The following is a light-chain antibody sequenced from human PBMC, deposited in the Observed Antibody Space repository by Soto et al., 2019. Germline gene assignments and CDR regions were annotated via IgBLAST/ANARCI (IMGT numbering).Light chain of an antibody. J-gene: IGKJ1*01. V-gene: IGKV3-15*01. CDR2: GAS. CDR1: QSVGSN. CDR3: QQYNNWPPDRT. Sequence: EIVMTQSPATLSVSPGERATLSCRASQSVGSNLAWYQQKPGQAPRLLIYGASTRATGIPARFSGSGSVTEFTLTISSLQSEDFAICFCQQYNNWPPDRTFGQGTKVEIK.